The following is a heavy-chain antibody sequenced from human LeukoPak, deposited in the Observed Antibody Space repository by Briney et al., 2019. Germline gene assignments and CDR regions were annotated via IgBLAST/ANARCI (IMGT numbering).Heavy chain of an antibody. D-gene: IGHD4-17*01. Sequence: SETLSLTCTVSGASINKYHWSWIRQSPGKRLEWIGYISYSGSTNYNPSFKSRVSMSVDTSSKNQFSLKVSSVTAADTAVYYCARVSEYFFGDNQIGYYYYYMDVWGKGTTVTVSS. V-gene: IGHV4-59*01. CDR2: ISYSGST. CDR3: ARVSEYFFGDNQIGYYYYYMDV. CDR1: GASINKYH. J-gene: IGHJ6*03.